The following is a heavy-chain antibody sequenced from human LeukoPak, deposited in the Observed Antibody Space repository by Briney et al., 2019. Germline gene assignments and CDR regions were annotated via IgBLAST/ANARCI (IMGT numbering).Heavy chain of an antibody. CDR3: ARDRWELPYYFDY. CDR1: GFCFSNFA. J-gene: IGHJ4*02. Sequence: GGSLRLSCAASGFCFSNFAMSWVRQAPGKGLEWVSIISGGGDSTDHADSVKGRFTISRDNSRNTLSLQMNSLRAEDTAVYYCARDRWELPYYFDYWGQGTLVTVPS. V-gene: IGHV3-23*01. D-gene: IGHD1-26*01. CDR2: ISGGGDST.